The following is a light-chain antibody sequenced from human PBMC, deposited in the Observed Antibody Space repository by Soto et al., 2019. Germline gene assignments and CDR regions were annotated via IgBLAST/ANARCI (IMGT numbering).Light chain of an antibody. V-gene: IGKV3-20*01. CDR2: GAS. CDR3: QQYGSSPLT. Sequence: EVVWTECPGTLSLSPGERATLSCRASQTVSSNFLAWFQQKPGQAPRFVIYGASSRATGIPDRFSGSGSGTDFTLTISRLEPEDFAVYYCQQYGSSPLTFGGGTKVEIK. J-gene: IGKJ4*01. CDR1: QTVSSNF.